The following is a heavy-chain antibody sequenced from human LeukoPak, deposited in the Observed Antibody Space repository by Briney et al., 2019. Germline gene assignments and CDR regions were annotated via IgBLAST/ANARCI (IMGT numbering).Heavy chain of an antibody. J-gene: IGHJ3*02. CDR2: ISSISSTI. D-gene: IGHD1-26*01. CDR1: GVIFSSYS. CDR3: ARSPGGAFDI. Sequence: GGSLRLSCAASGVIFSSYSMNWVRQAPGKGLEWVSYISSISSTIYYADSVKGRFTISRDNAKNSLYLQMNSLRAEDTAVYYCARSPGGAFDIWGQGTMVTVSS. V-gene: IGHV3-48*04.